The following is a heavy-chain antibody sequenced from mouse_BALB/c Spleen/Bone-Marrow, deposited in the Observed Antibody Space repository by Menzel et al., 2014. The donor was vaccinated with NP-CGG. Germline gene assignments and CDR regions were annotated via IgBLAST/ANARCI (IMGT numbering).Heavy chain of an antibody. CDR3: ARAYGNYYAMDY. Sequence: EVMLVESGGGLVKPGGPLKLSCAASGFTFSDYYMYWVRQTPEKRLEWVATISDGGSYTYYPDSVKGRFTISRDNAKNNLYLQMSSLKSEDTAMYYCARAYGNYYAMDYWGQGTSVTVSS. D-gene: IGHD2-1*01. CDR1: GFTFSDYY. V-gene: IGHV5-4*02. CDR2: ISDGGSYT. J-gene: IGHJ4*01.